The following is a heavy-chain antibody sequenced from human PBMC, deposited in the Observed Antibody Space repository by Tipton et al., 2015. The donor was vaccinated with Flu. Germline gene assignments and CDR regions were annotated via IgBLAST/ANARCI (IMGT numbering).Heavy chain of an antibody. CDR1: GFTFSSHG. J-gene: IGHJ4*02. D-gene: IGHD5-18*01. Sequence: QLVQSGGGVVQPGRSLRLSCAASGFTFSSHGMHWVRQAPGKGLEWVAVIWHDGRNRYYADSVRGRFTISRDNSKNTLYLQMDSLRAEDTAVYYCAREHTYGFYHYFDHWGQGTLVTVSS. CDR2: IWHDGRNR. CDR3: AREHTYGFYHYFDH. V-gene: IGHV3-33*01.